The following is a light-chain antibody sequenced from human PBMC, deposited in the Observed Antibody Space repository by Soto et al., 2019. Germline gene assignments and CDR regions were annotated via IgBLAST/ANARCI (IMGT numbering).Light chain of an antibody. Sequence: QSALTQPASLSGSPGQSITISCTGTSSDIGSSNYVSWYQQHPGKAPKLMIFDGSYRPSGISDRFSGSKSGNTASLTISGLQPEDEADYYCSSYGASSTLFGGGTKLTVL. CDR2: DGS. CDR3: SSYGASSTL. V-gene: IGLV2-14*03. J-gene: IGLJ3*02. CDR1: SSDIGSSNY.